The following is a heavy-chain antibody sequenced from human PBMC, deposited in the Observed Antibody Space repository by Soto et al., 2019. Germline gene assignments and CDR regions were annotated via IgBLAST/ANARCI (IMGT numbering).Heavy chain of an antibody. V-gene: IGHV6-1*01. D-gene: IGHD6-13*01. CDR2: TYYRSKWYN. Sequence: SQTLSLTCAISGDSVSSNSAAWNWIRQSPSRGLEWLGRTYYRSKWYNDYAVSVKSRITINPDTSKNQFSRQLNSVTPEDTAVYYCARAGDGSSSWVYYYYGMDVWGQGTTVTVSS. J-gene: IGHJ6*02. CDR3: ARAGDGSSSWVYYYYGMDV. CDR1: GDSVSSNSAA.